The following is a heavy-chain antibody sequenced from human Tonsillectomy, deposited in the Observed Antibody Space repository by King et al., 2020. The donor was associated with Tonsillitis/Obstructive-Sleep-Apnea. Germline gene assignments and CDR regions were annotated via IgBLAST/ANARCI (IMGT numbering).Heavy chain of an antibody. J-gene: IGHJ4*02. V-gene: IGHV3-23*04. Sequence: VQLVESGGGLVQPGGSLRLSCAASGVTFSSYALSWVRPAPGKGLGWVSSFRGSGGSTYNADSVKGRFTISRDNSKNTLYLQMNSLRAEDPAVYYCASNLYNWNFPYWGQGTLVTVSS. CDR3: ASNLYNWNFPY. CDR2: FRGSGGST. D-gene: IGHD1-7*01. CDR1: GVTFSSYA.